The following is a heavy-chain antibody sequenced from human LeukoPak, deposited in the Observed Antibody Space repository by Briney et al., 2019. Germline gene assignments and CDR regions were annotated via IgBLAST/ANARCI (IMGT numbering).Heavy chain of an antibody. CDR3: AKIGPYWYFDL. CDR1: GFTFSSYA. J-gene: IGHJ2*01. CDR2: LSASGDDT. D-gene: IGHD3-16*01. V-gene: IGHV3-23*01. Sequence: GGSLRLSCAASGFTFSSYAMSWVRQAPGKGLEWVSSLSASGDDTYYADSVKGRFTISRDNSRNTLYLQLNSLRADDTAVYYCAKIGPYWYFDLWGRGTLVTVSS.